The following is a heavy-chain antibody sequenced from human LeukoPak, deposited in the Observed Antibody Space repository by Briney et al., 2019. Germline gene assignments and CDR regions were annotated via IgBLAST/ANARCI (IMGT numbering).Heavy chain of an antibody. J-gene: IGHJ4*02. CDR1: GGTFSSYA. Sequence: SVEVSCKASGGTFSSYAISWVRQAPGQGLEWMGGIIPIFGTANYAQKFQGRVTITADKSTSTAYMELSSLRSEDTAVYYCARGGSYDILTGYYRSPYYFDYWGQGTLVTVSS. V-gene: IGHV1-69*06. CDR3: ARGGSYDILTGYYRSPYYFDY. D-gene: IGHD3-9*01. CDR2: IIPIFGTA.